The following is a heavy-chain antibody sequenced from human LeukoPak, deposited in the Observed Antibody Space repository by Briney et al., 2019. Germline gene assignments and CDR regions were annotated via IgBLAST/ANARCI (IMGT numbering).Heavy chain of an antibody. CDR3: ARDPQTLYYDSSGYNFDY. CDR1: GFTVSSHY. D-gene: IGHD3-22*01. Sequence: GGSLRLSCAASGFTVSSHYMSWVRQAPGKGLEWVSVIYIGGATYYADSVKGRFTISRDNSKNTLYLQMNSLRAEDTAVYYCARDPQTLYYDSSGYNFDYWGQGTLVTVSS. V-gene: IGHV3-53*01. CDR2: IYIGGAT. J-gene: IGHJ4*02.